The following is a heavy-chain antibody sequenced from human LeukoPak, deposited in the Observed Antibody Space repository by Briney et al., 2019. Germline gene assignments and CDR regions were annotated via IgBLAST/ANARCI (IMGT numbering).Heavy chain of an antibody. D-gene: IGHD2-2*01. CDR1: GFTFSSYA. J-gene: IGHJ4*02. V-gene: IGHV3-23*01. Sequence: GGSLRLSCAASGFTFSSYAMSWVRQAPGKGLEWVSAISGSGGSTYYADSVKGRFTISRDNSKNTLYLQMNSLRAEDTAVYYCAKSPQYCSSTSCYLFDYWGQGTLVTVSS. CDR2: ISGSGGST. CDR3: AKSPQYCSSTSCYLFDY.